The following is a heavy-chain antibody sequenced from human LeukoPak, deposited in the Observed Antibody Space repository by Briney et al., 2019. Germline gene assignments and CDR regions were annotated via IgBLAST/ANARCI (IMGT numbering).Heavy chain of an antibody. J-gene: IGHJ5*02. CDR3: ARAIAGGFDP. CDR1: GFTVSSNY. V-gene: IGHV3-66*01. D-gene: IGHD6-13*01. CDR2: IYSGGST. Sequence: PGGSLRLSCAASGFTVSSNYMSWVRQAPGKGLEWVSVIYSGGSTYYADPVKGRFTISRDNSKNALYLQMNSLRAEYTAVYYCARAIAGGFDPWGQGTLVTVSS.